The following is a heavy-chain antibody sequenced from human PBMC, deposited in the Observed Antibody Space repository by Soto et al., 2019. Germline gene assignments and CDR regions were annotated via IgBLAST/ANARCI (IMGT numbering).Heavy chain of an antibody. D-gene: IGHD6-13*01. Sequence: PWGSLTLSCAASGFTFSTYSMNWVRQAPGKGLEWVSSISRSSNYIYYADSVKGRFTISRDNAKNSLYLQMNSLRAEDTALYYCARDLAAAGTWSYWGQGTLVTSPQ. CDR2: ISRSSNYI. V-gene: IGHV3-21*01. CDR1: GFTFSTYS. CDR3: ARDLAAAGTWSY. J-gene: IGHJ4*02.